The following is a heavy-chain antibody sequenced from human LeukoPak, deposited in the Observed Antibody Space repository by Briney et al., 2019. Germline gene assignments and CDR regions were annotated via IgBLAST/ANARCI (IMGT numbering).Heavy chain of an antibody. V-gene: IGHV4-31*03. CDR3: ARAGRKEFLSD. J-gene: IGHJ4*02. D-gene: IGHD1-14*01. CDR2: IYYNGIT. Sequence: SQTLSLTCTVSNVSISSGGYFYSWIRQLPGKGLEWIGYIYYNGITYYSPSLKSRVTISLDTSKNQFSLRLPFVTAADTGTYYCARAGRKEFLSDWGQGTQVTVSS. CDR1: NVSISSGGYF.